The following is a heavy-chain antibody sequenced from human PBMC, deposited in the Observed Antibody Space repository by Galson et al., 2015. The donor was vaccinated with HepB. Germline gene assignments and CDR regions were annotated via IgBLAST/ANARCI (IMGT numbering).Heavy chain of an antibody. CDR1: GFTFSSYA. CDR3: ARDPYYYGSGSNPHFDY. CDR2: ISYDGSNK. Sequence: SLRLSCAASGFTFSSYAMHWVRRAPGKGLEWVAVISYDGSNKYYADSVKGRFTISRDNSKNTLYLQMNSLRAEDTAVYYCARDPYYYGSGSNPHFDYWGQGTLVTVSS. V-gene: IGHV3-30-3*01. J-gene: IGHJ4*02. D-gene: IGHD3-10*01.